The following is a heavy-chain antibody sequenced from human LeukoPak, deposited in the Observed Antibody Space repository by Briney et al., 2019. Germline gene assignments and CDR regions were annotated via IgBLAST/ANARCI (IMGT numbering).Heavy chain of an antibody. V-gene: IGHV4-59*01. CDR3: ARAVAAAGSYYYGMDV. J-gene: IGHJ6*02. D-gene: IGHD6-13*01. Sequence: SETLSLTCTVSGGSISSYYRSWIRQPPGKGLEWIGYIYYSGSTNYNPSLKSRVTISVDTSKNQFSLKLSSVTAADTAVYYCARAVAAAGSYYYGMDVWGQGTTVTVSS. CDR1: GGSISSYY. CDR2: IYYSGST.